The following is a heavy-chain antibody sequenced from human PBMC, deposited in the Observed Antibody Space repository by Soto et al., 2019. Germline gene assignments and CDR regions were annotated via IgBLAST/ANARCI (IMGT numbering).Heavy chain of an antibody. D-gene: IGHD3-3*01. Sequence: XDSLRVYWKCSGYSFTSYWSGLVLQMPGKGLEWMGIIYPGDSDTRYSPSFQGQVTISADKSISTAYLQWSSLKASDTAMYYCARQFDFWSGYYPDAFDIWGQGTMVTVSS. V-gene: IGHV5-51*01. CDR2: IYPGDSDT. J-gene: IGHJ3*02. CDR3: ARQFDFWSGYYPDAFDI. CDR1: GYSFTSYW.